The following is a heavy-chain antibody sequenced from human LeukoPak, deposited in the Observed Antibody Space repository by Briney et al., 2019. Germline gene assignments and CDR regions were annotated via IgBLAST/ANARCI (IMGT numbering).Heavy chain of an antibody. D-gene: IGHD6-19*01. Sequence: GGSLRLSCAASGFTVSSNYMSWVRQAPGKGLEWVSVIYSGGSTYYADSVKGRFTISRDNSKNTLYLQMNSLRAEDTAVYYCAKDQVAVAGTSLDYWGQGTLVTVSS. V-gene: IGHV3-66*01. CDR1: GFTVSSNY. CDR3: AKDQVAVAGTSLDY. J-gene: IGHJ4*02. CDR2: IYSGGST.